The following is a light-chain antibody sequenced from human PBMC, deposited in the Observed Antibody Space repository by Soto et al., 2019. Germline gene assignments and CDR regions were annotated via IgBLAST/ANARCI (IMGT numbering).Light chain of an antibody. CDR3: QQANSFPIT. CDR1: QGISSW. CDR2: AAS. V-gene: IGKV1-12*01. Sequence: DVQVTQYPSSVSASVGDRVTITCRASQGISSWLAWYQKKPGKAPNLLIYAASSLQSGVPSRFSGSESGTDFTLTISSLQPEDCAIYFCQQANSFPITFGQGTRLEIK. J-gene: IGKJ5*01.